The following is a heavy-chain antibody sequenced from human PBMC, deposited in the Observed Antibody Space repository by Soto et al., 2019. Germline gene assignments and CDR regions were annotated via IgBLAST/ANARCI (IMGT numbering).Heavy chain of an antibody. CDR3: ARGRSSTSPYPIGY. J-gene: IGHJ4*02. Sequence: QVQLQESGPGLVKPSQTLSLTCTVSGGSISSGGYYWSWIRQHPGKGLEWIGYIYYSGSTYYNPSLNSRVTMXVXTXXNQFSLKLSSVTAADTAVYYCARGRSSTSPYPIGYWGQGTLVTVSS. CDR1: GGSISSGGYY. V-gene: IGHV4-31*03. CDR2: IYYSGST. D-gene: IGHD2-2*01.